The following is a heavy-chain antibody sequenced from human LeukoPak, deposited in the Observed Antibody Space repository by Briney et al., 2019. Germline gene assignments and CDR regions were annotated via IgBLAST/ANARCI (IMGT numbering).Heavy chain of an antibody. CDR2: INHSGST. J-gene: IGHJ4*02. CDR3: ARVMPQQIAAADY. D-gene: IGHD6-13*01. V-gene: IGHV4-34*01. Sequence: PSETLSLTCAVYGGSFSGYYWSWIRQPLGKGLEWIGEINHSGSTNYNPSLKSRVTISVDTSKNQFSLKLSSVTAADTAVYYCARVMPQQIAAADYWGQGTLVTVSS. CDR1: GGSFSGYY.